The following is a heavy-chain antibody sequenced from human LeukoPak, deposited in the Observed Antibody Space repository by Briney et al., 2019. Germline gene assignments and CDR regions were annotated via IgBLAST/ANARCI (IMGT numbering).Heavy chain of an antibody. V-gene: IGHV4-39*01. CDR3: ARHQYYDILTGYSYYYYYGMDV. Sequence: SETLSLTCTVSGGSISSSSYYWGWIRQPPGKGLEWIGSIYYSGSTYYNPSLKSRVTISVDTSKNQFSLKLSSVTAADTAVYYCARHQYYDILTGYSYYYYYGMDVWGQGTTVTVSS. D-gene: IGHD3-9*01. J-gene: IGHJ6*02. CDR2: IYYSGST. CDR1: GGSISSSSYY.